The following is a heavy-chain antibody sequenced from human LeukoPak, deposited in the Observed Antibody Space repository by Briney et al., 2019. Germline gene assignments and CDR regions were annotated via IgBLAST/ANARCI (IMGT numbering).Heavy chain of an antibody. V-gene: IGHV3-49*03. Sequence: QLGGSLRLSCAASGFTFSDSTMSWYRQAPGKGLEWVGFVRRKVYGGTTEYAASVKGRFTISRDDSKSIAYLQMDSLKTEDTAVYYCTRGQGLYHWGQGTLVTVSS. CDR2: VRRKVYGGTT. CDR3: TRGQGLYH. J-gene: IGHJ4*02. CDR1: GFTFSDST. D-gene: IGHD2/OR15-2a*01.